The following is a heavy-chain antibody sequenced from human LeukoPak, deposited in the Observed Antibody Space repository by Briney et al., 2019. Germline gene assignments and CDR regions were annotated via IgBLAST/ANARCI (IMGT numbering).Heavy chain of an antibody. D-gene: IGHD4-17*01. J-gene: IGHJ4*02. CDR3: AQAGSHPPKYGDPNLGAFDY. CDR2: IIPILGIA. Sequence: SVKVSCKASGGTFSSYTISWVRQAPGEGLEWMGRIIPILGIANYAQKFQGRVTITADKSTSTAYMELSSLRSEDTAVYYCAQAGSHPPKYGDPNLGAFDYWGQGTLVTVSS. V-gene: IGHV1-69*02. CDR1: GGTFSSYT.